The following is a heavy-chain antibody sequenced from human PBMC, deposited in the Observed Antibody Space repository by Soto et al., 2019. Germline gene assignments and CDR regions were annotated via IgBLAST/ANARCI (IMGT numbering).Heavy chain of an antibody. CDR1: GGTFSSYT. J-gene: IGHJ5*02. V-gene: IGHV1-69*08. Sequence: QVQLVQSGAEVKKPGSSVKVSCKASGGTFSSYTISWVRQAPGQGLEWMGRIIPILGKANYAQKFQGRVTITADKSTSTAYMELSSLRSEDTAVYYCARDYCSSTSCYAYSWFDPWGQGTLVTVSS. CDR3: ARDYCSSTSCYAYSWFDP. D-gene: IGHD2-2*01. CDR2: IIPILGKA.